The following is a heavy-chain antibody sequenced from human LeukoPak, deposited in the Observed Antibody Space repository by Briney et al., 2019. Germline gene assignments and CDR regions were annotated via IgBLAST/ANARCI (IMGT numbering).Heavy chain of an antibody. CDR1: GFTFSSYW. D-gene: IGHD3-10*01. CDR2: IRYDGSNK. CDR3: ARAIWFGELLPFDY. J-gene: IGHJ4*02. Sequence: GGSLRLSCAASGFTFSSYWMSWVRQAPGKGLEWVAFIRYDGSNKYYADSVKGRFTISRDNAKNSLYLQMNSLRAEDTAVYYCARAIWFGELLPFDYWGQGTLVTVSS. V-gene: IGHV3-7*01.